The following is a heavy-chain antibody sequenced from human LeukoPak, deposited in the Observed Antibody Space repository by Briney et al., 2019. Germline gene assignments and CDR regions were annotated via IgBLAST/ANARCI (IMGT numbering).Heavy chain of an antibody. CDR2: ITNSGGGT. Sequence: GGXLRLSCAASGFTFSDYYMGWVRRAPGKGLEWVSYITNSGGGTYYPDSVKGRLTISRDNAKKSLYLQVSSLRAEDTAVYYCARALNDAFDIWGQGTMVTVSS. J-gene: IGHJ3*02. CDR3: ARALNDAFDI. CDR1: GFTFSDYY. V-gene: IGHV3-11*04.